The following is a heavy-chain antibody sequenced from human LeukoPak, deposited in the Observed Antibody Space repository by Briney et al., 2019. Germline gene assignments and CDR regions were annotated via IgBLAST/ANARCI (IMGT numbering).Heavy chain of an antibody. J-gene: IGHJ4*02. CDR3: ARARVRGVYDSSGYNDY. CDR1: GGSISSGSYY. D-gene: IGHD3-22*01. V-gene: IGHV4-61*02. CDR2: IYTSGST. Sequence: SQTLSLTCTVSGGSISSGSYYWSWIRQPAGKGLEWIGRIYTSGSTNYNPSLKSRVTISVDTSKNQFSLKLSSVTAADTAVYYCARARVRGVYDSSGYNDYWGQGTLVTVSS.